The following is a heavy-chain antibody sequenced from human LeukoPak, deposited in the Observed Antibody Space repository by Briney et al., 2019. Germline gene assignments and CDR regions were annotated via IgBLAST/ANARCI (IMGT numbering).Heavy chain of an antibody. D-gene: IGHD1-26*01. CDR2: MSGSGSST. Sequence: PGGSLRLSCAASGFTFSSYAMRWVRQAPGKGLEWVSVMSGSGSSTYYADSVKGRFTISRDNSKNTLYLQMNSLRDDDTAVYYCAKDPIVGATSWYYFDYWGQGTLVTVSS. CDR1: GFTFSSYA. J-gene: IGHJ4*02. V-gene: IGHV3-23*01. CDR3: AKDPIVGATSWYYFDY.